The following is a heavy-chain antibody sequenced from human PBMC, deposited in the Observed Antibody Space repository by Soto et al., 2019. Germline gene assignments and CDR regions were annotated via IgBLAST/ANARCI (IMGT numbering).Heavy chain of an antibody. D-gene: IGHD1-26*01. CDR1: GYSISSGYY. CDR2: IYHSGST. CDR3: ARAPPPIRAWSWNWFDP. Sequence: SETLSLTCAVSGYSISSGYYWGWIRQPPGKGLEWIGSIYHSGSTYYNPSLKSRVTISVDTSKNQFSLKLSSVTAADTAVYYCARAPPPIRAWSWNWFDPWGQGTLVTVSS. J-gene: IGHJ5*02. V-gene: IGHV4-38-2*01.